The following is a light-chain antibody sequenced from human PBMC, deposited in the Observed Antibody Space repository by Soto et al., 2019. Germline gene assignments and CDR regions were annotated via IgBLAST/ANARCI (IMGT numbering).Light chain of an antibody. CDR1: RSDIGSYNY. CDR2: GVS. V-gene: IGLV2-14*01. J-gene: IGLJ1*01. CDR3: ISYTSSSSYV. Sequence: QSVLTQPASVSGSPGQSITISCSGTRSDIGSYNYAAWYQQFPGKTPKILIYGVSNRPSGVSSRFSGSKSGNTASLSISGLQAEDEADYYCISYTSSSSYVFGSGTKVTAL.